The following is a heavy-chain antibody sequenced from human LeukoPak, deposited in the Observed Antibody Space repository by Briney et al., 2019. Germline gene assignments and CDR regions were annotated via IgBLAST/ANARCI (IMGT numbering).Heavy chain of an antibody. CDR3: ATGYSNYYYYGMDV. CDR1: GYTFTGYY. CDR2: INPNSGGT. D-gene: IGHD4-11*01. J-gene: IGHJ6*02. V-gene: IGHV1-2*06. Sequence: GASVKVSCKASGYTFTGYYMHWVRQAPGQGLEWMGRINPNSGGTIYAQKFQGRVTMTEDTSTDTAYMELSSLRSEDTAVYYCATGYSNYYYYGMDVWGQGTTVTVSS.